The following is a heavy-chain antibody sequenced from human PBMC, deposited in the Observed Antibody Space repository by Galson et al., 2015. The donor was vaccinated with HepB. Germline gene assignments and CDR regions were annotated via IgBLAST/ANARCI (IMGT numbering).Heavy chain of an antibody. D-gene: IGHD6-13*01. Sequence: SVKVSCKASGYTFTSYGISWVRQAPGQGLEWMGWISAYNGNTNYAQKLQGRVTMTTDTSTSTAYMELRSLRSDDTAVYYCARTYQLVYSSSWYLFDPWGQGTLVTVSS. CDR2: ISAYNGNT. J-gene: IGHJ5*02. CDR3: ARTYQLVYSSSWYLFDP. CDR1: GYTFTSYG. V-gene: IGHV1-18*04.